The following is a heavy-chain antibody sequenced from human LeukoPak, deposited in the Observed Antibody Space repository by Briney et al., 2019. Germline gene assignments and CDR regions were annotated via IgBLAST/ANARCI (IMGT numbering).Heavy chain of an antibody. CDR1: GYTFTSYD. CDR3: ARRSIAALRFDY. V-gene: IGHV1-8*01. D-gene: IGHD6-6*01. J-gene: IGHJ4*02. Sequence: ASVKVSCKASGYTFTSYDINWVRQATGQGLEWMGWMNPNSGNTGYAQKFLGRVTMTRDTSISTAYMELSRLRSDDTAVYYCARRSIAALRFDYWGQGTLVTVSS. CDR2: MNPNSGNT.